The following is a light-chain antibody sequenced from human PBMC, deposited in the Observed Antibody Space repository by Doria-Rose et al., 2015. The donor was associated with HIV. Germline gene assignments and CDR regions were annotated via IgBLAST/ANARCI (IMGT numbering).Light chain of an antibody. CDR1: QSFSSTY. CDR2: DGS. CDR3: HQYGTSWT. V-gene: IGKV3-20*01. Sequence: TQSPGTLSLSPGERATLSCRVSQSFSSTYLAWYQQKPGQAPSVLVYDGSTRATGIPDRFSASGSGTDFTLTINRLEPEDFALYYCHQYGTSWTFGQGTKVEI. J-gene: IGKJ1*01.